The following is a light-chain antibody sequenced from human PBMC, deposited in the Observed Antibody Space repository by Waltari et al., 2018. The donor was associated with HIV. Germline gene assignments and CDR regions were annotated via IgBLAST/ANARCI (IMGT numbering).Light chain of an antibody. J-gene: IGKJ1*01. V-gene: IGKV2-28*01. Sequence: DIVMTQSPLSLPVPPGEPSSISYRSSQRLLHSNGYNDLDWYLQKPGQSPQLLIYSGANRASGVPDRFSGSGSGTDFTMKISRVEAEDVGVYYCRQAIHKWTFGQGTKVEIK. CDR3: RQAIHKWT. CDR1: QRLLHSNGYND. CDR2: SGA.